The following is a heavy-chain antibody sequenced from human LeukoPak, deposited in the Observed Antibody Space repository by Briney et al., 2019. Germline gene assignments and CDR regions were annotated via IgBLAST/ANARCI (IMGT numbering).Heavy chain of an antibody. CDR2: IKQDGSEK. CDR3: ARLRGSYSMDY. Sequence: PGGSLRLSCAASGFTFSNYWMSWVRQPPGKGLEWVAKIKQDGSEKYYVDSVKGRFTISRDNAKNSLYLQMNSLRAGDEAVYYCARLRGSYSMDYWGQGTLVTASS. V-gene: IGHV3-7*03. J-gene: IGHJ4*02. CDR1: GFTFSNYW. D-gene: IGHD1-26*01.